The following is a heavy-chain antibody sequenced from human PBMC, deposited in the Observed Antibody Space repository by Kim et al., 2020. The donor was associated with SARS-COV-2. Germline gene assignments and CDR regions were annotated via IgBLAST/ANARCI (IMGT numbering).Heavy chain of an antibody. J-gene: IGHJ6*02. V-gene: IGHV3-30-3*01. CDR2: ISYDGSNK. CDR3: ARDSYCSSTSCYLDYYGMDV. Sequence: GGSLRLSCAASGFTFSSYAMHWVRQAPGKGLEWVAVISYDGSNKDYADSVKGRFTISRDNSKNTLYLQMNSLRAEDTAVYYCARDSYCSSTSCYLDYYGMDVWGQGTTVTVSS. D-gene: IGHD2-2*01. CDR1: GFTFSSYA.